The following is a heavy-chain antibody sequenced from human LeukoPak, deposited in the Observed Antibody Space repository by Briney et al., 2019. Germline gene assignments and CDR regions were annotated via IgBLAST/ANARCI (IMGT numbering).Heavy chain of an antibody. J-gene: IGHJ4*02. V-gene: IGHV3-23*01. D-gene: IGHD6-13*01. CDR1: GFTFSSYA. Sequence: GGSLRLPCAASGFTFSSYAMSWVRQAPGKGLEWVSGISGSGGSTYYADSVKGRFTISRDNSRNTLYLQMNRPRAEDTAVYYCAILPGYSSGWYEVNYWGQGTLVTVSA. CDR3: AILPGYSSGWYEVNY. CDR2: ISGSGGST.